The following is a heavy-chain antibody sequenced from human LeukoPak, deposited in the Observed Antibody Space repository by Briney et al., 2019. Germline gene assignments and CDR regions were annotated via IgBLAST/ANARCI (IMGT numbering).Heavy chain of an antibody. CDR2: ITPLFGTP. CDR1: GGTFRNYD. V-gene: IGHV1-69*13. Sequence: SVTVSCTASGGTFRNYDISWVRQAPGQGLEWMGGITPLFGTPNYAQKFQGRVTITADESTSTAYMELSSLRSEDTAVYYCARGWLAETTVVTPYNYWGQGTLVAVSS. J-gene: IGHJ4*02. CDR3: ARGWLAETTVVTPYNY. D-gene: IGHD4-23*01.